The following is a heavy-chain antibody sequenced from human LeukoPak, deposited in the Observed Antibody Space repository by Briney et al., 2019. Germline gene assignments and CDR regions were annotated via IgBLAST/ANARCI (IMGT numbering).Heavy chain of an antibody. J-gene: IGHJ4*02. V-gene: IGHV3-30*02. CDR1: GFTFSGCG. CDR3: AKDPYSYGSYFDY. D-gene: IGHD5-18*01. Sequence: GGSLRLSSAASGFTFSGCGMHWVRQAPGKGLEWVAFIWYDGRDKYYADSVKGQFTISRDNSKNTLYLQMNSLRAEDTAVYYCAKDPYSYGSYFDYWGQGTLVTVSS. CDR2: IWYDGRDK.